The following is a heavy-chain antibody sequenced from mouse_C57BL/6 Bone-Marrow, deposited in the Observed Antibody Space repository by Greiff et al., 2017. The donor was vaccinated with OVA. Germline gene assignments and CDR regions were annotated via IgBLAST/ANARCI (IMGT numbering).Heavy chain of an antibody. Sequence: VQLQQSGAELVRPGASVTLSCKASGYTFTDYEMHWVKQTPVHGLEWIGAIDPETGGTAYNQKFKGKAILTADQSSSTAYMELRSLTSEDSAVYYCTPIYDGYASAMDYWGQGTSVTVSS. J-gene: IGHJ4*01. CDR2: IDPETGGT. D-gene: IGHD2-3*01. V-gene: IGHV1-15*01. CDR3: TPIYDGYASAMDY. CDR1: GYTFTDYE.